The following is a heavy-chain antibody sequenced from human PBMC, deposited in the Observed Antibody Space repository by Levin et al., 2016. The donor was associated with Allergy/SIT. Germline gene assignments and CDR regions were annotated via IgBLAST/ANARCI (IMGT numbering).Heavy chain of an antibody. J-gene: IGHJ4*02. Sequence: ASVKVSCKASLDTFIGHGFNWIRQAPGQGLEWMGWVSAYNGNTDSAQKFQGRVTMTTDTSTRTAYMELRSLRSDDTAVYYCGTHRAGVVSGTNHFDYWGQGTLVTVSS. V-gene: IGHV1-18*01. CDR3: GTHRAGVVSGTNHFDY. CDR1: LDTFIGHG. CDR2: VSAYNGNT. D-gene: IGHD1-1*01.